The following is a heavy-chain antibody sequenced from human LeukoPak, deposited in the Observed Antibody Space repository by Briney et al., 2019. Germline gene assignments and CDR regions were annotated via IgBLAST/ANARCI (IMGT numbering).Heavy chain of an antibody. CDR1: GLTFTDHP. D-gene: IGHD3-16*01. CDR3: AKDRANWAIDD. J-gene: IGHJ4*02. Sequence: GGSLRLSCVASGLTFTDHPMNWVRQAPGKGLEWISYIGGDGIAFYADSVKGRFTASKDDARKSMYLQMNSLRVEDTAVYYCAKDRANWAIDDWGQGTQVTVSS. V-gene: IGHV3-69-1*01. CDR2: IGGDGIA.